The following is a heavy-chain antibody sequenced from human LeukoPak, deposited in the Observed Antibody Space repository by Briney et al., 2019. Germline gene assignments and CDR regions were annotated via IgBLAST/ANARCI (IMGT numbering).Heavy chain of an antibody. D-gene: IGHD5-12*01. CDR3: ASRKPFRGYSGYDAVPFDY. V-gene: IGHV1-69*04. CDR2: IIPILGIA. Sequence: GASVKVSCKASGGTFSGYAISWVRQAPGQGLGWMGRIIPILGIANYAQKFQGRVTITTDESTSTAYMELSSLRSEDTAVYYCASRKPFRGYSGYDAVPFDYWGQGTLVTVSS. J-gene: IGHJ4*02. CDR1: GGTFSGYA.